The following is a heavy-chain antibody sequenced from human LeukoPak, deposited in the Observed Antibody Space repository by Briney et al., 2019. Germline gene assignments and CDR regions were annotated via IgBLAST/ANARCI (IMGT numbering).Heavy chain of an antibody. CDR3: ERRRGSESEYYFDY. CDR1: GYSISSGYY. Sequence: SETLSLTCAVSGYSISSGYYWGWLRQPPGKGLEWIGSIYHSGSTYYNPSLKSRVTISVDTSENQFSLKLSSVTAADTAVYYCERRRGSESEYYFDYWGQGTLVTVSS. D-gene: IGHD3-10*01. V-gene: IGHV4-38-2*01. CDR2: IYHSGST. J-gene: IGHJ4*02.